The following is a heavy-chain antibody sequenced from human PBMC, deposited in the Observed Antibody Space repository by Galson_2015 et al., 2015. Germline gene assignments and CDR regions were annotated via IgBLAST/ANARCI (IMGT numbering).Heavy chain of an antibody. D-gene: IGHD2/OR15-2a*01. CDR3: IYMRADDIADAFDI. CDR1: GFTFSDHY. Sequence: SLRLSCAVSGFTFSDHYMDWVRQTPGKGLEWVGRTRNKVNSYTTEYAASVRGRFTVSRGDSKNSLYLQMNTLRAEDTAVYYCIYMRADDIADAFDIRGQGTMVTVS. V-gene: IGHV3-72*01. CDR2: TRNKVNSYTT. J-gene: IGHJ3*02.